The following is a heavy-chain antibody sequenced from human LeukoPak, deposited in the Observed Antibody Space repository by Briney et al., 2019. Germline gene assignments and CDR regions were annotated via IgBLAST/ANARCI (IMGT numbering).Heavy chain of an antibody. CDR1: GGTFSSYA. CDR3: ARGYYYDSSGYLDY. D-gene: IGHD3-22*01. Sequence: ASVKVSCKASGGTFSSYAISWVRQALGQGLEWMGRIIPILGIANYAQKFQGRVTITADKSTSTAYMELSSLRSEDTAVYYCARGYYYDSSGYLDYWGQGTLVTVSS. CDR2: IIPILGIA. J-gene: IGHJ4*02. V-gene: IGHV1-69*04.